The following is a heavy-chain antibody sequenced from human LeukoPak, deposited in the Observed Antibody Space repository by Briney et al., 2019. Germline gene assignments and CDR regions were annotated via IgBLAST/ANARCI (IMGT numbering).Heavy chain of an antibody. CDR1: GDSISSGDHY. D-gene: IGHD5-24*01. CDR2: IYYSGST. Sequence: SETLSLTCTVSGDSISSGDHYWSWIRQPPGKALAWIGYIYYSGSTNYNPSLKSRITISVDTSKNQFSLKLNSVTAADTAVYYCARGDGYYANAFDIWGQGTLVSVSS. V-gene: IGHV4-30-4*01. CDR3: ARGDGYYANAFDI. J-gene: IGHJ3*02.